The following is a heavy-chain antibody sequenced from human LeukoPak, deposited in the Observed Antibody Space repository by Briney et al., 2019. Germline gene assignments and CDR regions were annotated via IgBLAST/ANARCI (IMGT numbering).Heavy chain of an antibody. D-gene: IGHD6-19*01. Sequence: GGYLRLSCGASGFTLIDSNMPWVRQAPGKGLEYVVFILFDGTNEYYTDSVTGPFTMSRDKSKNTLYLKMNSLRGGDTAVYYCARGAAVALELWGQGTLVTVSS. CDR1: GFTLIDSN. CDR2: ILFDGTNE. J-gene: IGHJ4*02. V-gene: IGHV3-30*02. CDR3: ARGAAVALEL.